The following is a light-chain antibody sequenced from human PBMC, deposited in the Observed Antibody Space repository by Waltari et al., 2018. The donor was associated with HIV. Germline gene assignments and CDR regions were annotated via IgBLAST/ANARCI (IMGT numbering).Light chain of an antibody. Sequence: SYVLTQPPSVPVAPGQTARITCGGHDIGSQSVQWYQQKPGPAPVLVGYDDRDRPSGIPERFSGSNFGSTATLTISRVEAGDEADYYCQVWHRDSDHYVFGTGTKVTVL. V-gene: IGLV3-21*02. CDR1: DIGSQS. J-gene: IGLJ1*01. CDR3: QVWHRDSDHYV. CDR2: DDR.